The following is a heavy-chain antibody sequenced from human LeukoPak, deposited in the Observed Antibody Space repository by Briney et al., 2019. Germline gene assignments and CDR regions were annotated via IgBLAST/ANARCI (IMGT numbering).Heavy chain of an antibody. CDR2: INPNSGGT. V-gene: IGHV1-2*02. D-gene: IGHD1-26*01. CDR3: ARGATLHYYYMDV. J-gene: IGHJ6*03. CDR1: GYTFTGYY. Sequence: ASVKVSCKASGYTFTGYYMHWVRQAPGQGLEWMGWINPNSGGTNYAQKFQGRVTMTRDTSISTAYMELSRLRSDDTAVYSCARGATLHYYYMDVWGKGTTVTVSS.